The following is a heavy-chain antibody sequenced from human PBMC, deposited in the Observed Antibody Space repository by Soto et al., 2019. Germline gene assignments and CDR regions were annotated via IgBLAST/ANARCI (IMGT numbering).Heavy chain of an antibody. CDR1: GYTFRNFG. J-gene: IGHJ4*02. V-gene: IGHV1-18*01. CDR3: ARENSYFDY. CDR2: ISAYNADA. Sequence: ASVKVSCKASGYTFRNFGISWVRQAPGQGLEWMGWISAYNADANYAQKFQGRLTMTADTSTSTAYMELRSLRSDDTAVYYCARENSYFDYWGQGTLVTVSS.